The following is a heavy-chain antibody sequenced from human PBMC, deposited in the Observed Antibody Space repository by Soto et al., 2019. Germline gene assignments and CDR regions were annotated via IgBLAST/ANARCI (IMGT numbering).Heavy chain of an antibody. CDR3: AKEVQPYYYYYMDV. CDR1: GFTFTSYA. J-gene: IGHJ6*03. V-gene: IGHV3-23*01. CDR2: ISGSGGTT. D-gene: IGHD3-10*01. Sequence: PGGSLRLSCAASGFTFTSYAMSWVRQAPGKGLEWVSVISGSGGTTYYADSVKGRFTVSRDSSKNILYLQMNSLRAEDTAVYYCAKEVQPYYYYYMDVWGKGTTVTVSS.